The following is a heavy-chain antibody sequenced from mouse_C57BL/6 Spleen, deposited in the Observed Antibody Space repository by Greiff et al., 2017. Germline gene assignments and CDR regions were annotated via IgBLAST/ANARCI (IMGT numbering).Heavy chain of an antibody. D-gene: IGHD1-1*02. Sequence: EVQLVESGGGLVKPGGSLKLSCAASGFTFSDYGMHWVRQAPEKGLEWVAYISSGSSTIYYADTVKGRFTISRDNAKNTLFLQMTRLRSEDTAMYYCSRSGGYTRYFDVGGTATTVTVSS. CDR3: SRSGGYTRYFDV. J-gene: IGHJ1*03. V-gene: IGHV5-17*01. CDR1: GFTFSDYG. CDR2: ISSGSSTI.